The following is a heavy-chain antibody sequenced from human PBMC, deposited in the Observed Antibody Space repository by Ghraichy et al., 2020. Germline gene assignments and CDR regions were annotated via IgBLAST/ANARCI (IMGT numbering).Heavy chain of an antibody. V-gene: IGHV3-23*01. CDR1: GFTFSSYA. CDR3: AKDGYCSGGSCYIDWYFDL. J-gene: IGHJ2*01. CDR2: ISGSGGST. Sequence: GGSLRLSCAASGFTFSSYAMSWVRQAPWKGLEWVSAISGSGGSTYYADSVKGRFTISRDNSKNTLYLQMNSLRAEDTAVYYCAKDGYCSGGSCYIDWYFDLWGRGTLVTVSS. D-gene: IGHD2-15*01.